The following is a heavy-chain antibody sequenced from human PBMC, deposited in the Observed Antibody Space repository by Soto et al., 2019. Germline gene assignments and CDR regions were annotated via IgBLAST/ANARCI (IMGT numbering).Heavy chain of an antibody. D-gene: IGHD2-15*01. CDR2: IIPIFGTA. V-gene: IGHV1-69*06. Sequence: QVQLVQSGAEVKKPGSLVKVSCKASGGTFSSYAISWVRQAPGQGLEWMGGIIPIFGTANYAQKFQGRVTITADKSTSTAYMELSSLRSEDTAVYYCARVAQDIVVVVAATRGAAFDIWGQGTMVTVSS. CDR1: GGTFSSYA. J-gene: IGHJ3*02. CDR3: ARVAQDIVVVVAATRGAAFDI.